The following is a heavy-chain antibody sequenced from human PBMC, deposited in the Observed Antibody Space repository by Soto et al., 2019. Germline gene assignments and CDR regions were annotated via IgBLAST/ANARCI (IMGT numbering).Heavy chain of an antibody. CDR3: ARVRTYYYGSGSYYTTIYGMDV. V-gene: IGHV1-18*01. D-gene: IGHD3-10*01. CDR2: ISAYNGNT. J-gene: IGHJ6*02. CDR1: VYTFTSYG. Sequence: ASVKVSCKASVYTFTSYGISWVRQAPGQGLEWMGWISAYNGNTNYAQKLQGRVTMTTDTSTSTAYMELRSLRSDDTAVYYCARVRTYYYGSGSYYTTIYGMDVWGQGTTVTVSS.